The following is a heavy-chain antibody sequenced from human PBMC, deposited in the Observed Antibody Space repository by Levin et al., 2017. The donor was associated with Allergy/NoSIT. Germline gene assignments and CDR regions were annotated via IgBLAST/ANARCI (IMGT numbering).Heavy chain of an antibody. Sequence: PSETLSLTCTVSGGSISSGGYYWSWIRQHPGKGLEWIGYIYYSGNTYYNPSLKSRVTISVDTSKNQFSLKLSSVTAADTAVYYCARNTVTTLILVWGQGTLVTVSS. D-gene: IGHD4-11*01. CDR3: ARNTVTTLILV. V-gene: IGHV4-31*03. J-gene: IGHJ4*02. CDR1: GGSISSGGYY. CDR2: IYYSGNT.